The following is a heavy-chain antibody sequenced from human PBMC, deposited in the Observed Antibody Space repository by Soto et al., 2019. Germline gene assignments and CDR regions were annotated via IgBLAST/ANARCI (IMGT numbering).Heavy chain of an antibody. Sequence: QVHLVESGGGVVQPGSSLRLSCAASGFTFNNYAFHWVRQAPGKGREGVALISYDGSKQYYGDSVQGRFTMSRDNSKNTLFLQMNSLRPEDTAVYYCAKTIGLRLGELSPDFWGQGTLVTVSS. J-gene: IGHJ4*02. V-gene: IGHV3-30*18. CDR2: ISYDGSKQ. CDR3: AKTIGLRLGELSPDF. CDR1: GFTFNNYA. D-gene: IGHD3-16*02.